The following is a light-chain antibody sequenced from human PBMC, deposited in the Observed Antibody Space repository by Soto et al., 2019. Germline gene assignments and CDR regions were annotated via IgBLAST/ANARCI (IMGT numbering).Light chain of an antibody. CDR3: QHYNNWPPAWT. CDR1: QSVKNTY. Sequence: EIVLTQSPGTLSLSPGERATLSCRASQSVKNTYLAWYQQKPGQAPRLLIYGASSRATGIPDRFSGGGSGTDFTLTITRLEPEDFAVYYCQHYNNWPPAWTFGQGTKVDIK. J-gene: IGKJ1*01. V-gene: IGKV3-20*01. CDR2: GAS.